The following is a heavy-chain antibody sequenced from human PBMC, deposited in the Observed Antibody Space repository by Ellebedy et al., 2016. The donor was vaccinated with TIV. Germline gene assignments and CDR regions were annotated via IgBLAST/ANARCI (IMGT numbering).Heavy chain of an antibody. J-gene: IGHJ4*02. Sequence: SETLSLTCTVSGGSIRSYYWSWIRQPAGKGLEWIGRIYTSGRTNYNPSLKSRVTMSVDTSKNQFSLKVSSVTAADTAVYYCASSVVGASDWYDYWGQGTLVTVSS. D-gene: IGHD6-19*01. CDR3: ASSVVGASDWYDY. V-gene: IGHV4-4*07. CDR1: GGSIRSYY. CDR2: IYTSGRT.